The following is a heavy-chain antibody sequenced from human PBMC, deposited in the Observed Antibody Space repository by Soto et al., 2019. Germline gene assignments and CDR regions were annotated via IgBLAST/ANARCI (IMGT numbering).Heavy chain of an antibody. D-gene: IGHD5-12*01. V-gene: IGHV4-59*01. CDR1: GGSFSGYY. CDR3: AREYSGIDY. Sequence: PSETLSLTCAVYGGSFSGYYWSWIRQPPGKGLEWIGYIYYSGSTNYNPSLKSRVTISVDTSKNQFSLKLSSVTAADTAVYYCAREYSGIDYWGQGTLVTVSS. CDR2: IYYSGST. J-gene: IGHJ4*02.